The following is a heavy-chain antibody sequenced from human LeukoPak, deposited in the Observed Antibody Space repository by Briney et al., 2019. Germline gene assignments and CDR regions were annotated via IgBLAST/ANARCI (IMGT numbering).Heavy chain of an antibody. D-gene: IGHD6-19*01. CDR2: INPNSGAT. V-gene: IGHV1-2*02. Sequence: ASVKVSCKASGYTFTAFYMHWMRQAPGQGLQWVGWINPNSGATDYAQKFQGRVTMTRDTSINTAYMELSSLRSEDTAVYYCARDRPYTGGWRGFDYWGQGTLVTVSS. J-gene: IGHJ4*02. CDR3: ARDRPYTGGWRGFDY. CDR1: GYTFTAFY.